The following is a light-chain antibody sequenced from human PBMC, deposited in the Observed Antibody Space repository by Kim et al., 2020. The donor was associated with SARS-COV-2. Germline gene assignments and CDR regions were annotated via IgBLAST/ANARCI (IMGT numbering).Light chain of an antibody. CDR3: QVWDAHYDWV. J-gene: IGLJ3*02. CDR1: NIGSKS. Sequence: SSELTQSPSVSVAPGKTASISCVGNNIGSKSVHWYQQKPGQAPVLVISYDSDRPSGISERYSGSNSGNTATLTISRVEAGDEADYYCQVWDAHYDWVFGGGTQLTVL. CDR2: YDS. V-gene: IGLV3-21*04.